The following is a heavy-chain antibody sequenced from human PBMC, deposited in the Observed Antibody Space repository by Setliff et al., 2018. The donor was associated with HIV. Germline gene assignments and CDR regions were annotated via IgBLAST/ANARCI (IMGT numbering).Heavy chain of an antibody. D-gene: IGHD3-22*01. V-gene: IGHV4-59*01. Sequence: LSLTCTVSGGSIRSYYWSWIRQPPGKGLEWIGYIYYSGSTNYNPSLKSRVTISVDTSKNQFSLKLTSVTAADTAVYYCARAPNYYDSSGYYYGDDAFDIWGQGTMVTVSS. J-gene: IGHJ3*02. CDR3: ARAPNYYDSSGYYYGDDAFDI. CDR1: GGSIRSYY. CDR2: IYYSGST.